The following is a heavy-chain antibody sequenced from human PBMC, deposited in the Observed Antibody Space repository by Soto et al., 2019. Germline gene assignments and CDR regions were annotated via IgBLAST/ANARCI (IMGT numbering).Heavy chain of an antibody. CDR1: GFTFSDYA. CDR2: VSHDGRNT. D-gene: IGHD6-19*01. V-gene: IGHV3-30*18. Sequence: VQLVESGGGVVQPGGSLRPSCAASGFTFSDYAMHWVRQAPGKGLEWVAVVSHDGRNTHYADSVKGRFTISRDSSKNTVYLEMISQSAEDTVVYYCAKGGRQWLVTSDFNYWGQGALVTVSS. CDR3: AKGGRQWLVTSDFNY. J-gene: IGHJ4*02.